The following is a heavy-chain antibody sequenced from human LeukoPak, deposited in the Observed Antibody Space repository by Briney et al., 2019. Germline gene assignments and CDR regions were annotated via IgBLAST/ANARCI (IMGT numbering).Heavy chain of an antibody. V-gene: IGHV4-30-4*08. CDR3: ARGPPPDFDY. Sequence: SETLSLTCTVSGGSISSGDYYWSWIRQPPGKGLEWIGYIYYSGSTYYNPSLKSRVTMSVDTSKNQFSLKLSSVTAADTAVYYCARGPPPDFDYWGQGTLVTVSS. CDR1: GGSISSGDYY. J-gene: IGHJ4*02. CDR2: IYYSGST.